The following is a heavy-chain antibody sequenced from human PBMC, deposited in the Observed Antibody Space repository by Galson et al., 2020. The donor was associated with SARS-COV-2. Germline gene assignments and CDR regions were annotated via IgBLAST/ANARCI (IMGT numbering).Heavy chain of an antibody. Sequence: SETLSLTCTVSGGSISSYYWSWIRQPPGKGLEWIGYIYYSGSTNYNPSLKSRVTISVDTSKNQFSLKLSSVTAADTAVYYCERRGYSNFYYHMDVWGKGTTVIVSS. CDR2: IYYSGST. CDR1: GGSISSYY. CDR3: ERRGYSNFYYHMDV. D-gene: IGHD5-18*01. J-gene: IGHJ6*03. V-gene: IGHV4-59*01.